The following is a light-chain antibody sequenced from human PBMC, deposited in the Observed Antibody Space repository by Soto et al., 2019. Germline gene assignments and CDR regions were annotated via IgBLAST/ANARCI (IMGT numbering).Light chain of an antibody. J-gene: IGKJ4*01. CDR1: QSINSF. CDR2: AAS. Sequence: DIQLTQSPSSLSASVGDRVTITCRASQSINSFLHWYQQKPGKAPKLLIYAASRLQSEVPSRFSGSRSGTDFTLTISSLQPDDFATYYCQQSNNSPPTFGGGTKVEIK. V-gene: IGKV1-39*01. CDR3: QQSNNSPPT.